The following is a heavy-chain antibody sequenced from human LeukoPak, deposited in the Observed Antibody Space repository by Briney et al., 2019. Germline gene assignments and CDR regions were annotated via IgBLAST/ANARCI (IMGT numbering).Heavy chain of an antibody. CDR3: ARDGGAAVAGVTDY. CDR1: GFTFSNYE. V-gene: IGHV3-48*03. Sequence: GGSLRLSCAASGFTFSNYEMNWVRQAPGKGLEWVAYISRSGGTIYYADSVRGRFTISRDNAKNSLFLQMKSLRAEDTAAYYCARDGGAAVAGVTDYWGQGTLVTVSP. D-gene: IGHD6-19*01. J-gene: IGHJ4*02. CDR2: ISRSGGTI.